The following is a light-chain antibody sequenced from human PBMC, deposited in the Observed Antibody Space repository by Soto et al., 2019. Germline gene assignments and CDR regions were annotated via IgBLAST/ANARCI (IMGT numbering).Light chain of an antibody. CDR1: QSNSSD. J-gene: IGKJ1*01. Sequence: DIQMTQSPSSLSATVGDRVTVTCRASQSNSSDLNWYQQKPGKATKLLIYAASSLRSGVPSRFSGSGSGTDFTLTISSLQPEDFATYYCQQSYSTLWTFGQGTKVEIK. CDR3: QQSYSTLWT. V-gene: IGKV1-39*01. CDR2: AAS.